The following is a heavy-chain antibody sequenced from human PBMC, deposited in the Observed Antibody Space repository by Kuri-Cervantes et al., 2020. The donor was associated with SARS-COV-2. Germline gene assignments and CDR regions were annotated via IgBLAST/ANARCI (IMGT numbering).Heavy chain of an antibody. CDR3: AKGVAVAGTGGFDY. CDR1: GFTFSSYG. CDR2: IRYDGSNI. V-gene: IGHV3-30*02. J-gene: IGHJ4*02. Sequence: GESLKISCAASGFTFSSYGMHWVRQAPGKGLEWVAFIRYDGSNIYYADSVKGRFTISRDNSKNTLYLQMNSLRAEDTAVYYCAKGVAVAGTGGFDYWGQGALVTVSS. D-gene: IGHD6-19*01.